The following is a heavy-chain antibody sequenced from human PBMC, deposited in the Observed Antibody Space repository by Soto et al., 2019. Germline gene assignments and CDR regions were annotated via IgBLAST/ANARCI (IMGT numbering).Heavy chain of an antibody. Sequence: PSETLSLTCTVSGGSVNIGSFYWSWIRQPPGKGLEWIGHMYYTGSTNYNPSLKRRVTISSGTSKNQFSLKVNSVTAADTAVYYCARQGWLVPGIGSYWFDPWGQRILVNV. CDR1: GGSVNIGSFY. CDR2: MYYTGST. D-gene: IGHD6-19*01. J-gene: IGHJ5*02. V-gene: IGHV4-61*01. CDR3: ARQGWLVPGIGSYWFDP.